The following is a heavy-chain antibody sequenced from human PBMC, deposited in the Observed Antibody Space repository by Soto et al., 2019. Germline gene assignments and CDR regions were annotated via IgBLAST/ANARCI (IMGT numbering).Heavy chain of an antibody. Sequence: EVQLVESGGGLVQPGRSLRLSCAASGFTFDDYAMHWVRQAPGKGLEWVSGISWNSGSIGYEDSVKGRFTISRDNAKNSLYLQMNSLRAEDTALYYCAKTHLAVAGTFDYWGQGTLVTVSS. CDR2: ISWNSGSI. V-gene: IGHV3-9*01. D-gene: IGHD6-19*01. CDR1: GFTFDDYA. J-gene: IGHJ4*02. CDR3: AKTHLAVAGTFDY.